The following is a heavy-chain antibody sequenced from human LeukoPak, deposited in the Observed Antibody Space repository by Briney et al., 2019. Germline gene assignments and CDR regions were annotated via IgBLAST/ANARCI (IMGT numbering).Heavy chain of an antibody. CDR3: AREQLSPAYYYDSSGYYAISDAFDI. J-gene: IGHJ3*02. CDR2: INSDGSST. V-gene: IGHV3-74*01. CDR1: GFTFSSYW. D-gene: IGHD3-22*01. Sequence: GGSLRLSCAASGFTFSSYWMHWVRQAPGKGLVWVSRINSDGSSTSYADSVKGRFTISRDNAKNTLYLQMNSLRAEDTAVYYCAREQLSPAYYYDSSGYYAISDAFDIWGQGTMVTVSS.